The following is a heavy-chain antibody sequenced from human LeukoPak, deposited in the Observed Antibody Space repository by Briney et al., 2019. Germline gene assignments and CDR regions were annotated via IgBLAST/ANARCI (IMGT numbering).Heavy chain of an antibody. D-gene: IGHD6-13*01. Sequence: GGSLRLSCAASGFTFSSYAMSWVRQPPGKGLEWVSGISGSGDNTYYADSVKGRFTISRDNSKKTLYLHLNSLRVEDAAVYYCAKDGYSSIPGFHFEYWGQGTLVTVSS. CDR1: GFTFSSYA. J-gene: IGHJ4*02. CDR2: ISGSGDNT. V-gene: IGHV3-23*01. CDR3: AKDGYSSIPGFHFEY.